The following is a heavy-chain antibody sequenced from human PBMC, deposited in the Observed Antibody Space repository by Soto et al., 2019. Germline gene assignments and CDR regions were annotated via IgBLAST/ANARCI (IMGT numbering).Heavy chain of an antibody. D-gene: IGHD2-8*01. CDR3: ARRLTKTVSALGY. CDR2: ISENGVNK. CDR1: GSTFTSFA. V-gene: IGHV3-30*09. Sequence: PGGSLRLSCSASGSTFTSFAIHWVRQAPGKGLEWVAVISENGVNKYSAESVRGRFVISRDNSKNTVELEMNSLRPEDTAIYFCARRLTKTVSALGYWGQGTLVTVSS. J-gene: IGHJ4*02.